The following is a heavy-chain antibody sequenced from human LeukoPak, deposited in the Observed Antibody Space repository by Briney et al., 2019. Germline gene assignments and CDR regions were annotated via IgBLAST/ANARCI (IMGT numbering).Heavy chain of an antibody. CDR2: INPNSGGT. CDR3: AREPIEGGYMDV. Sequence: ASVKVSCKASGYTFTGYYMHWVRQAPGQGLEWMGWINPNSGGTNYAQKFQGRVTMTRDTSISTAYMELSRLRSDDTAVYYCAREPIEGGYMDVWGKGTTVTVSS. J-gene: IGHJ6*03. CDR1: GYTFTGYY. V-gene: IGHV1-2*02. D-gene: IGHD1-26*01.